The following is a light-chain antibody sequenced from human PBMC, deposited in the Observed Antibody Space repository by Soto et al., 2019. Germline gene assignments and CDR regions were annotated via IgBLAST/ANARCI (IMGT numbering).Light chain of an antibody. J-gene: IGLJ3*02. V-gene: IGLV2-11*01. CDR2: DVT. CDR3: GSYAGSYSWV. Sequence: QSVLTQPRSVSGSSGQSVTISCAGTSSDVGDYNYVSWYQHHPGKAPKLFIYDVTKRPSGVPDRFSGSKSGNTASLTISGLQAEDEADYYCGSYAGSYSWVFGGGTKLTVL. CDR1: SSDVGDYNY.